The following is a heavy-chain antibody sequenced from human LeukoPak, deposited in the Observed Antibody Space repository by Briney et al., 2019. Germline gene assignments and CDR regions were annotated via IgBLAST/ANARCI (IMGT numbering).Heavy chain of an antibody. V-gene: IGHV3-23*01. CDR3: AKQFDGDYLVYYYYGMDV. CDR1: GFTFSTYA. D-gene: IGHD4-17*01. Sequence: GGSLRLSCAASGFTFSTYAMTWVRQAPGKGLEWVSAISGSGGSTYYADSVKGRFTISRDNSKNTLYLQMNSLRAEDTAVYYCAKQFDGDYLVYYYYGMDVWGQGTTVTVSS. J-gene: IGHJ6*02. CDR2: ISGSGGST.